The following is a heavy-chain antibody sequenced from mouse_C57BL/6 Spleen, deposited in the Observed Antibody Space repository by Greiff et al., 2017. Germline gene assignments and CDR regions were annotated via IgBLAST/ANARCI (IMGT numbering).Heavy chain of an antibody. D-gene: IGHD3-2*02. V-gene: IGHV14-4*01. J-gene: IGHJ3*01. Sequence: EVQLQQPGAELVRPGASVKLSCTASGFNIKDDYMHWVKQRPEQGLEWIGWIDPENGDTEYASKFQGKATITADTSSNTAYLQLSSLTSEDTAVYYCTSDSSGFAYWGQGTLVTVSA. CDR1: GFNIKDDY. CDR2: IDPENGDT. CDR3: TSDSSGFAY.